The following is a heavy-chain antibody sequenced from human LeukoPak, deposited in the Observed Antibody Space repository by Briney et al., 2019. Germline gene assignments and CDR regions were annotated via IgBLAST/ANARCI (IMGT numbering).Heavy chain of an antibody. CDR3: ARPLSRLSWLDP. Sequence: SETLSLTCTVSGGSIGSYYWSWIRQPPGKGLEWIGYIYYSGSTNYNPSLKSRVTISVDTSKNQFSLKLRSVTAADTAVYYCARPLSRLSWLDPWGQGTLVTVSS. D-gene: IGHD2-21*01. CDR2: IYYSGST. CDR1: GGSIGSYY. V-gene: IGHV4-59*08. J-gene: IGHJ5*02.